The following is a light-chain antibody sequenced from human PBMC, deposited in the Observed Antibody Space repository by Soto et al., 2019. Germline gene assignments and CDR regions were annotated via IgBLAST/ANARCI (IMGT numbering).Light chain of an antibody. CDR3: SSYTSSSTLVYV. V-gene: IGLV2-14*01. Sequence: QSALTQPASVSGSPGQSITISCTGTSSDVGGYNYVSWYQQHPGKAPKLMIYDVSNRPSGVSNRFSGSKSGNTASLTISGPQAEDEADYYCSSYTSSSTLVYVFGTGTKVTVL. CDR1: SSDVGGYNY. J-gene: IGLJ1*01. CDR2: DVS.